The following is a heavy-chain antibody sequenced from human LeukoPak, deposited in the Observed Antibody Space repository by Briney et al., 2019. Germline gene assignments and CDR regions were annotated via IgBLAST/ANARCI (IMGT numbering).Heavy chain of an antibody. CDR2: ISSSGSPI. CDR1: GFTFSSYE. J-gene: IGHJ4*02. Sequence: GSLRLSCAASGFTFSSYEMNWVRQAPGKGLEWVSSISSSGSPIYYADSVRGRFTISRDNAKNSLSLQMSSLRAEDTAVYYCAREALGFDYWGQGILVTVSS. CDR3: AREALGFDY. V-gene: IGHV3-48*03.